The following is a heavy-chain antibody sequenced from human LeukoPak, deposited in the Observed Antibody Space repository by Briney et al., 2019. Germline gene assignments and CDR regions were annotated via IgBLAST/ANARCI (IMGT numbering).Heavy chain of an antibody. CDR2: IYSGGKT. CDR3: ARGADFWSSPFDY. D-gene: IGHD3-3*01. Sequence: GGSLRLSCAASGFTVSSYYMIWVRQAPGKGLEWVSIIYSGGKTYYADSVKGRFTTSRDNSKNTLYLQMNSLRAEDTAVYFCARGADFWSSPFDYWGQGTLVTVSS. CDR1: GFTVSSYY. J-gene: IGHJ4*02. V-gene: IGHV3-53*01.